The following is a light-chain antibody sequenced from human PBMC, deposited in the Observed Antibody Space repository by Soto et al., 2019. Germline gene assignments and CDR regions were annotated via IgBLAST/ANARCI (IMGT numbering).Light chain of an antibody. CDR3: QQYDNSPIT. V-gene: IGKV3-20*01. Sequence: EIVLTQSPGNLSLSQGERATLSCRASQSVSSSYLAWYQQKPGQAPRLLIYGASSRATGIPDRFSGSGSETDFTLTISRLEPEDFAVYYCQQYDNSPITFGQGTRLEIK. CDR2: GAS. J-gene: IGKJ5*01. CDR1: QSVSSSY.